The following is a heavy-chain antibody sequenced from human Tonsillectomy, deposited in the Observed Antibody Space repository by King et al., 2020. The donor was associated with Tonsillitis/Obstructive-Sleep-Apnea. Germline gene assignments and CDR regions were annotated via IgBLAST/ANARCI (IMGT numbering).Heavy chain of an antibody. Sequence: VQLVESGGGLVKPGGSLRLSCAASGFTFSSYSMNWVRQAPGKGLEWVSSISSSSSYIYYADSMKGRFTISRDNAKNSLYLQMNSLRVEDTAVYYCARDSYDFWNQGNYYMDVWGKGPTVTVSS. J-gene: IGHJ6*03. D-gene: IGHD3-3*01. CDR2: ISSSSSYI. CDR1: GFTFSSYS. V-gene: IGHV3-21*01. CDR3: ARDSYDFWNQGNYYMDV.